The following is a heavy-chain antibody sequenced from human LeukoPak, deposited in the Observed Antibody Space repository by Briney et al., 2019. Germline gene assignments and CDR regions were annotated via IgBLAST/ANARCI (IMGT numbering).Heavy chain of an antibody. V-gene: IGHV4-34*01. D-gene: IGHD3-10*01. CDR1: GGSFSGYY. CDR3: ASCGGAMDPRFDY. CDR2: INHSGST. Sequence: YPSETLSLTCAVYGGSFSGYYWSWIRQPPGKGLEWIGEINHSGSTNYNPSLKSRVTISVDTSKNQFSLRVTSVTAADTAVYYCASCGGAMDPRFDYWGQGSLVTVYS. J-gene: IGHJ4*02.